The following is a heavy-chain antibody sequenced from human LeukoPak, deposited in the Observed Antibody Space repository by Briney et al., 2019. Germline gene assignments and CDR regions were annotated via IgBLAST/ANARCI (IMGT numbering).Heavy chain of an antibody. J-gene: IGHJ4*02. CDR3: ARDAGELLVLFDY. V-gene: IGHV3-53*01. Sequence: GGSLRLSCAASGFTVSSNYMSWVRQAPGKGLEWVSVICGGSTYYADSVKGRFTISRDNSKNTLYLQMNSLRAEDTAVYYCARDAGELLVLFDYWGQGTLVTVSS. D-gene: IGHD3-10*01. CDR1: GFTVSSNY. CDR2: ICGGST.